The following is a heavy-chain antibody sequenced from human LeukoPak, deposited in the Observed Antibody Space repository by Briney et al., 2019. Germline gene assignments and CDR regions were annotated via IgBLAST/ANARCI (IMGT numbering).Heavy chain of an antibody. V-gene: IGHV3-48*04. J-gene: IGHJ6*03. Sequence: GGSLRLSCAASGFTFSSYSMNWVRQAPGKGLEWVSYISSSSSTKYYADSVKGRFTISRDNAKNSLFLQMNSLRAEDTAVYYCARGSGQPIHYYYYYYMDVWGKGTTVTVS. CDR3: ARGSGQPIHYYYYYYMDV. D-gene: IGHD1-26*01. CDR2: ISSSSSTK. CDR1: GFTFSSYS.